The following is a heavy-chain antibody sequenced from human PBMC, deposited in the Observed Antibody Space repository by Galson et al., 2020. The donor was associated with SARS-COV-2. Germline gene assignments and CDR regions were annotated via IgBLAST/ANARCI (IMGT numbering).Heavy chain of an antibody. Sequence: SETLSLTCTVSGYSISSGYYWGWIRKPPGKGLEWIGSIYHSGSTYYNPSLKSRVTISVDTSKNQFSLKLSSVTAADTAVYYCARQRLWFGELALDAFDIWGQGTMVTVSS. J-gene: IGHJ3*02. CDR3: ARQRLWFGELALDAFDI. CDR2: IYHSGST. D-gene: IGHD3-10*01. CDR1: GYSISSGYY. V-gene: IGHV4-38-2*02.